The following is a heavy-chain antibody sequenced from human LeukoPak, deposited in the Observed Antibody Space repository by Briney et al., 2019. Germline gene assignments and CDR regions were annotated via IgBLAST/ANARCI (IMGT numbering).Heavy chain of an antibody. D-gene: IGHD3-10*01. J-gene: IGHJ5*02. V-gene: IGHV1-69*04. CDR2: IIPILGIA. CDR1: GGTFSSYA. Sequence: SVKVSCKASGGTFSSYAISWVRQAPGQGLEWMGRIIPILGIANYAQKFQGRVTITADKSTSTAYMELSSLRSEDTAVYYCARDQLWFGELQSSFDPWGQGTLVTVSS. CDR3: ARDQLWFGELQSSFDP.